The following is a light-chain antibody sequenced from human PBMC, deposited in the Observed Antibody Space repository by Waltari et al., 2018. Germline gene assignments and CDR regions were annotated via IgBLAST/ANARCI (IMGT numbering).Light chain of an antibody. CDR2: GNN. V-gene: IGLV1-40*01. J-gene: IGLJ3*02. Sequence: SVLTQPPSLPGAPGQRVTISCPGSSSNIVADYHVPWYQKVPGLSPKLLLYGNNKRPSGVPDRFSGSKSGTAASLAIAGLQPEDEADYYCQSFDIILTGWVFGGGTRLTVL. CDR1: SSNIVADYH. CDR3: QSFDIILTGWV.